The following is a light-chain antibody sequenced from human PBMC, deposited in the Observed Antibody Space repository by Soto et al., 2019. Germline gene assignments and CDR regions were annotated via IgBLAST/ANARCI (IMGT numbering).Light chain of an antibody. Sequence: DIQMTQSPSSVSASVGDRVTITCRASQSISSWLGWYQQKPGTVPKLLIYAASSLQSGVPSRFSGSGAGTEITLTITSLQPEDFGTYYCQQGDSFPITFGQGTRLEIK. CDR1: QSISSW. CDR2: AAS. CDR3: QQGDSFPIT. J-gene: IGKJ5*01. V-gene: IGKV1-12*01.